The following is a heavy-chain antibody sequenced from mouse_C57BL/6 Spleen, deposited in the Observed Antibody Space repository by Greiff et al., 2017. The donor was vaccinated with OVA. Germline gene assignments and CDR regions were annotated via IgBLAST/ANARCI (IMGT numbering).Heavy chain of an antibody. D-gene: IGHD2-2*01. Sequence: EVQLQQSGPELVKPGASVKISCKASGYTFTDYYMNWVKQSHGKSLEWIGDINPNNGGTSYNQKFKGKATLTVDKSSSTAYMELRSLTSEDSAVYYCARSGNGYDTFAYWGQGTLVTVSA. CDR2: INPNNGGT. J-gene: IGHJ3*01. CDR3: ARSGNGYDTFAY. V-gene: IGHV1-26*01. CDR1: GYTFTDYY.